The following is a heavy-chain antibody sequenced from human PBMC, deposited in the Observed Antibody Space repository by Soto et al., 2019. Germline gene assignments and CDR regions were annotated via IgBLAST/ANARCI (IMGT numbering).Heavy chain of an antibody. V-gene: IGHV3-30-3*01. Sequence: GGSLRLSCAASGFTFSSYAMHWVRQAPGKGLEWVAVISYDGSNKYYADSVKGRFTISRDNSKNTLYLQMNSLRAEDTAVYYCARDPDSSGYYASDAFDIWGQGTMVTVPS. CDR3: ARDPDSSGYYASDAFDI. CDR2: ISYDGSNK. J-gene: IGHJ3*02. CDR1: GFTFSSYA. D-gene: IGHD3-22*01.